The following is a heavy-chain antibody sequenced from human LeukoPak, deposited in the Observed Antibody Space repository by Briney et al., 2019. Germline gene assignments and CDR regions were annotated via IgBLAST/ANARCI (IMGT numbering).Heavy chain of an antibody. J-gene: IGHJ4*02. CDR2: INPYSGGT. CDR3: ARSPHILTGENFDY. CDR1: GYTFTGYY. Sequence: ASVKVSCKASGYTFTGYYMHWVRQAPGQGLEWMGWINPYSGGTNYAQKFQDRVSMTRDTSISTAYMHLSRLRSADTAVYYCARSPHILTGENFDYWGQGTLLTVSS. V-gene: IGHV1-2*02. D-gene: IGHD3-9*01.